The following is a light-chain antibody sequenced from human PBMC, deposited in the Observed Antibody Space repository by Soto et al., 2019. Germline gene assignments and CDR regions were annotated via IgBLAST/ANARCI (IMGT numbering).Light chain of an antibody. J-gene: IGLJ3*02. V-gene: IGLV1-51*01. Sequence: QAVLTQSPSVSAAPGQKVTISCSGSSSNIGNNYVSWYQQLPGTAPKLMIYDVSNRPSGISNRFFGSKSGNTASLTISGLQAEDEANYYCSSYTSTSRLEVFGGGTKLTVL. CDR3: SSYTSTSRLEV. CDR2: DVS. CDR1: SSNIGNNY.